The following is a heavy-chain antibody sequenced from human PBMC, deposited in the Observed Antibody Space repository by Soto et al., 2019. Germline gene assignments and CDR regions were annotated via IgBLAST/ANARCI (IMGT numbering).Heavy chain of an antibody. J-gene: IGHJ4*02. Sequence: VQLVESEGGLVKPGGSLRLSCVLSGISFTDAWMNWVRQTPGRGLEWVGRIKSRGSGGTRDYAAPVKGRFTISRDDSRNTVYLQMDSLQIADTAVYFCVWQADFIGSWHWGQGSLVTVSS. V-gene: IGHV3-15*07. CDR2: IKSRGSGGTR. CDR1: GISFTDAW. CDR3: VWQADFIGSWH. D-gene: IGHD1-26*01.